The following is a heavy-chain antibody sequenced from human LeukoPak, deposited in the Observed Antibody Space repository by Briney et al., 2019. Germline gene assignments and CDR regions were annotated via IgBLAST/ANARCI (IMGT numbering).Heavy chain of an antibody. D-gene: IGHD3-22*01. CDR3: AKVPFPYYYDSSGLDY. V-gene: IGHV3-23*01. CDR1: GSPYSSYP. Sequence: AGGPLRLPCAASGSPYSSYPKSWVPHAPEKGLEWVSAISGSGGSTYYADAVKGRFTISRDNSKNTLYLQMNSLRAEDTAVYYCAKVPFPYYYDSSGLDYWGQGTLVTVSS. CDR2: ISGSGGST. J-gene: IGHJ4*02.